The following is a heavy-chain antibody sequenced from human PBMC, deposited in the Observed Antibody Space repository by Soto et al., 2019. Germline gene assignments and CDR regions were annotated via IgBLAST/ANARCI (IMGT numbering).Heavy chain of an antibody. V-gene: IGHV1-18*01. CDR1: GYTFTSYG. CDR2: ISAYNGNT. D-gene: IGHD1-26*01. Sequence: AASVKVSCKASGYTFTSYGIGWVRQAPGQGLEWMGWISAYNGNTNYAQKLQGRVTMTTDTSTSTAYMELRSLRSDDTAVYYCARDPRSGGSYYVYYYYGMDVWGQGTTVTVSS. J-gene: IGHJ6*02. CDR3: ARDPRSGGSYYVYYYYGMDV.